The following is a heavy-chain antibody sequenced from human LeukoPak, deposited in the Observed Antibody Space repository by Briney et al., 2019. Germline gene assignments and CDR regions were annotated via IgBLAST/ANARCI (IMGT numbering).Heavy chain of an antibody. Sequence: GESLKISCKGSGYSFTSYWIGWVRQMPGKGLEWMGIIYPGDSDTRYSPSFQGQVTISADKSISTAYLQWSSLKASDTAMYYCARQYFSGGSCYFYFDYWGQGTLVTVSS. D-gene: IGHD2-15*01. V-gene: IGHV5-51*01. CDR1: GYSFTSYW. CDR2: IYPGDSDT. J-gene: IGHJ4*02. CDR3: ARQYFSGGSCYFYFDY.